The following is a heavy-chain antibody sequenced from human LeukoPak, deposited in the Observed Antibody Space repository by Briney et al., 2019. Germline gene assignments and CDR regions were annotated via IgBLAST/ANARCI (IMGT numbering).Heavy chain of an antibody. J-gene: IGHJ4*02. CDR3: ARGGIVVSY. CDR2: IYYSGST. D-gene: IGHD3-22*01. V-gene: IGHV4-39*07. Sequence: SETLSLTCTVSGGSISSSSYYWGWIRQPPGKGLEWIGSIYYSGSTYYNPSLKSRVTISVDTSKNQFSLKLSSVTAADTAVYYCARGGIVVSYWGQGTLVTVSS. CDR1: GGSISSSSYY.